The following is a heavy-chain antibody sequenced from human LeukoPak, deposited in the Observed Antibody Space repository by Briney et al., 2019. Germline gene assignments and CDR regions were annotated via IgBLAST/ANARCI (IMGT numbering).Heavy chain of an antibody. CDR2: ISWNSGSI. CDR1: GFTFDDYA. V-gene: IGHV3-9*01. Sequence: PGGSLRLSCAASGFTFDDYAMHWVRQAPGKGLEWVSGISWNSGSIGYADSVKGRFTISRDNAKNSLYLQMNSLRAEDTALYYCAKGFLGDYFDYWGQGTLVTVSS. J-gene: IGHJ4*02. D-gene: IGHD2/OR15-2a*01. CDR3: AKGFLGDYFDY.